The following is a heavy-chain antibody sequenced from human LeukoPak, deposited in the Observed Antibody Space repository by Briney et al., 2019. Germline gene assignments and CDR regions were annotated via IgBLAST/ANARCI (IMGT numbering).Heavy chain of an antibody. Sequence: GGSLRLSCAASGFTFSSYGMHWVGQAPGKGLEWVAVIWYDGSNKYYADSVKGRFTISRDNSKNTLYLQMNSLRAEDTAVYYCARDRRRYYGTGSYWADYWGQGTLVTVSS. CDR2: IWYDGSNK. D-gene: IGHD3-10*01. J-gene: IGHJ4*02. CDR1: GFTFSSYG. V-gene: IGHV3-33*01. CDR3: ARDRRRYYGTGSYWADY.